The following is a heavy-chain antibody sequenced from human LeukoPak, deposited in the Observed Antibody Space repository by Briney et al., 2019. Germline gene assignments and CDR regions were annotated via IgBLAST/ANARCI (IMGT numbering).Heavy chain of an antibody. Sequence: GGSLRLYCAASGHTVSTNYMSWVRQAPGKGLEWVSFIYSGGRTDYADSVKGRFTISRDSSKNTLYLQMNSLRVEDTAVYYCARDSQYCSSGSCSPGASDIWGQGTMVTVSS. CDR3: ARDSQYCSSGSCSPGASDI. J-gene: IGHJ3*02. D-gene: IGHD2-15*01. CDR2: IYSGGRT. CDR1: GHTVSTNY. V-gene: IGHV3-53*01.